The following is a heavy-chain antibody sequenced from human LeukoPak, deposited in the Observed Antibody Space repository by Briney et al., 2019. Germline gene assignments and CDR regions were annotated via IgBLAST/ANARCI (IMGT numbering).Heavy chain of an antibody. CDR1: GFTFSSYG. Sequence: GGSLRLSCAASGFTFSSYGMHWVRQAPGKGLEWVAFIRYDGSNKYYADSVKGRFTIFRDDSKNTLYLQMNSLRAEDTAVYYCAKDTCSSTSCLPYYYYYYMDVWGKGTTVTVSS. V-gene: IGHV3-30*02. J-gene: IGHJ6*03. CDR3: AKDTCSSTSCLPYYYYYYMDV. D-gene: IGHD2-2*01. CDR2: IRYDGSNK.